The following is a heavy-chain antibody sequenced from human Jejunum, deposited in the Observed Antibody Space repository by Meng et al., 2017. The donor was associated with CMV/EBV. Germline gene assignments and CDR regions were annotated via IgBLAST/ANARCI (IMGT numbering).Heavy chain of an antibody. CDR2: ISSSGDNT. CDR1: TFTFSTYA. CDR3: ATHYDFWSGYYDY. D-gene: IGHD3-3*01. Sequence: STFTFSTYAMRWVRQAPGKGLKWVSTISSSGDNTYYADSVKGRFTISRDNSKNTLYLQMNSLRAEDTAVYYCATHYDFWSGYYDYWGQGTRVTVSS. V-gene: IGHV3-23*01. J-gene: IGHJ4*02.